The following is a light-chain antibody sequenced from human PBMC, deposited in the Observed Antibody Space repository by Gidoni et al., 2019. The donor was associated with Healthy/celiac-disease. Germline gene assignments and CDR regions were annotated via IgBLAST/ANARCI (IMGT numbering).Light chain of an antibody. CDR1: NLGRKS. Sequence: SYVLTQPPSVSVAPGQTARITCGGNNLGRKSVHWYQQKPGQAPVLVVYDDSDRPSGIPARFSGSNSGNTATLTISRVEAGDEADYYCQVWDSSSDHVVFGGGTKLTVL. V-gene: IGLV3-21*02. CDR3: QVWDSSSDHVV. CDR2: DDS. J-gene: IGLJ2*01.